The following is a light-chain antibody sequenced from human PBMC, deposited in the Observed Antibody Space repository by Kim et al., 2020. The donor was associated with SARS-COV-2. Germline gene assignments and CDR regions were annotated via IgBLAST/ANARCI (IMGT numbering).Light chain of an antibody. CDR2: AAS. CDR1: QSITTY. V-gene: IGKV1-39*01. CDR3: QQSYRTRWT. J-gene: IGKJ1*01. Sequence: ASVGDRVTITCRASQSITTYLNWYQQKPGRAPKVLIYAASTLHSGVPARFSGGGSGTHFTLTISNLQPEDFATYYCQQSYRTRWTFGQGTKVDIK.